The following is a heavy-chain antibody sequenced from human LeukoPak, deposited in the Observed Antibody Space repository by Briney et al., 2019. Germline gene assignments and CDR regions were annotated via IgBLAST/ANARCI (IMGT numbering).Heavy chain of an antibody. D-gene: IGHD3-9*01. CDR1: GGTFSSYA. J-gene: IGHJ3*02. CDR3: ARDQNILTGYYLNDAFDI. CDR2: IIPIFGTA. V-gene: IGHV1-69*13. Sequence: SVKVSCKASGGTFSSYAISWVRQAPGQGLEWMGGIIPIFGTANYAQKFQGRVTITADESTSTAYMELSSLRSEDTAVYYCARDQNILTGYYLNDAFDIWGQGTMVTVSS.